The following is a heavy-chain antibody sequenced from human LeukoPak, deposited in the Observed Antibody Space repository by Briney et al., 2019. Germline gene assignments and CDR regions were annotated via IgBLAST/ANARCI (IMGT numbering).Heavy chain of an antibody. Sequence: SETLSLTCTVSGGSISSSSYYWGWIRQPPGKGLEWIGSIYYSGSTYYNPSLKSRVTISVDTSKNQFSLKLSSVTAADTAVYYCARSSGSFTNFDYRGQGTLVTVSS. CDR2: IYYSGST. CDR1: GGSISSSSYY. J-gene: IGHJ4*02. D-gene: IGHD1-26*01. CDR3: ARSSGSFTNFDY. V-gene: IGHV4-39*07.